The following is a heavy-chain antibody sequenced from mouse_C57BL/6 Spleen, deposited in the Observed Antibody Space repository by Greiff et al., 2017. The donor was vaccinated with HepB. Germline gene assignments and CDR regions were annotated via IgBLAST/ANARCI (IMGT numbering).Heavy chain of an antibody. J-gene: IGHJ2*01. CDR1: GFTFSSYA. D-gene: IGHD3-2*02. V-gene: IGHV5-4*01. CDR3: ARDRKGSGYVDY. Sequence: DVMLVESGGGLVKPGGSLKLSCAASGFTFSSYAMSWVRQTPEKRLEWVATISDGGSYTYYPDNVKGRFTISRDNAKNNLYLQMSHLKSEDTAMYYCARDRKGSGYVDYWGQGTTLTVSS. CDR2: ISDGGSYT.